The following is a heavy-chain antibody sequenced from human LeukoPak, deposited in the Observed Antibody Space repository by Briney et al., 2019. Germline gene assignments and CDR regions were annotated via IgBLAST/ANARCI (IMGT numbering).Heavy chain of an antibody. CDR2: ISAYNGNT. CDR3: AREEYYDFWSPTPYYYGMDV. CDR1: GYTFTSYG. J-gene: IGHJ6*02. Sequence: GASVKVFCKASGYTFTSYGISWVRQAPGQGLEWMGWISAYNGNTNYAQKLQGRVTMTTDTSTSTAYMELRSLRSDDTAVYYCAREEYYDFWSPTPYYYGMDVWGQGTTVTVSS. V-gene: IGHV1-18*01. D-gene: IGHD3-3*01.